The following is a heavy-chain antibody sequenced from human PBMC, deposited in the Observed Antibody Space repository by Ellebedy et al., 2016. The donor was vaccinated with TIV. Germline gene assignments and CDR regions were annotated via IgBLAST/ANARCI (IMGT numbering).Heavy chain of an antibody. J-gene: IGHJ6*02. Sequence: ASVKVSXXASGYTFTGYYMHWVRQAPGQGLEWMGWINPNSGGTNYAQKFQGWVTMTRDTSISTAYMELSRLRSDDTAVYYCARGAGYDILTGYNYYYYGMDVWGQGTTVTVSS. CDR3: ARGAGYDILTGYNYYYYGMDV. CDR2: INPNSGGT. CDR1: GYTFTGYY. D-gene: IGHD3-9*01. V-gene: IGHV1-2*04.